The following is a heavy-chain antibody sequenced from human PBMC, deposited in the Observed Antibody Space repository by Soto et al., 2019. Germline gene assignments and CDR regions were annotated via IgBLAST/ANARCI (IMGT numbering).Heavy chain of an antibody. CDR2: IYYSGSR. Sequence: SETLSLTCSVSGGSINTVGYYWTWIRQQPGKGLEWIGYIYYSGSRDYNPSLKSRVSMSVDASKNQFSLNLTSVTAADTAVYYCAKESGGYDSSTRYGLDVWGQGTTVTSP. D-gene: IGHD6-25*01. CDR3: AKESGGYDSSTRYGLDV. CDR1: GGSINTVGYY. J-gene: IGHJ6*02. V-gene: IGHV4-31*03.